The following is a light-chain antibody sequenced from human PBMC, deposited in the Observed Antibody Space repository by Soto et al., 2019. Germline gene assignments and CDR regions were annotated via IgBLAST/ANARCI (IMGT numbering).Light chain of an antibody. V-gene: IGKV3-15*01. J-gene: IGKJ1*01. CDR1: QSVSSD. CDR2: GAS. Sequence: EIVMSQSPATLCVSPVAIATLSCSASQSVSSDLAWYHQKPGQAPRLLIYGASTRATSIPARFSGSGSGTEFTLTISSLQSEDFAVYYCQQYSNWPSWTFGKGTKVDIK. CDR3: QQYSNWPSWT.